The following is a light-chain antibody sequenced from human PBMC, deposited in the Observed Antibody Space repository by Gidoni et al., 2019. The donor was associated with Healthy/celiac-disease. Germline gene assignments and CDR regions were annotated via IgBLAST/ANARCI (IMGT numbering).Light chain of an antibody. CDR3: QQSYSTPPIT. CDR1: QSISSY. Sequence: DIQMTQSPSSLSASVGDRVTITCRASQSISSYLNWYQQIPGKAPKLLIYAESSLQSGVPSRFRGSGSWTDFTLTISSLQPEDFATYYCQQSYSTPPITFXXXTRLEIK. CDR2: AES. V-gene: IGKV1-39*01. J-gene: IGKJ5*01.